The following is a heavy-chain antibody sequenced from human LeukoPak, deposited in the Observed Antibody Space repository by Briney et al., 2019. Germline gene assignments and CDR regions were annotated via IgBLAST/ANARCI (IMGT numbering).Heavy chain of an antibody. J-gene: IGHJ6*02. CDR3: ARESNPERTGYYYYGMDV. V-gene: IGHV3-33*08. D-gene: IGHD1-14*01. CDR2: IWYDGSNK. CDR1: GFTFSSYA. Sequence: PGRSLRLSCAASGFTFSSYAMDWVRQAPGKGLEWVAVIWYDGSNKYYADSVKGRFTISRDNSKNTLYLQMNSLRAEDTAVYYCARESNPERTGYYYYGMDVWGQGTTVTVSS.